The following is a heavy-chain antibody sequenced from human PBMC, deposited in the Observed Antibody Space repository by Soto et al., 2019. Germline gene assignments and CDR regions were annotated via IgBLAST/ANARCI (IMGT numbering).Heavy chain of an antibody. CDR2: IYYSGST. CDR1: GGSVSSGSYY. CDR3: ARAGRYYDSSGYSVDF. D-gene: IGHD3-22*01. Sequence: SETLSLTCTVSGGSVSSGSYYWSWIRQPPGKGLEWIGYIYYSGSTNYNPSLKSRVTISADTSKNQFSLKLSSVTAADTAVYYCARAGRYYDSSGYSVDFWGQGTLVTVSS. V-gene: IGHV4-61*01. J-gene: IGHJ4*02.